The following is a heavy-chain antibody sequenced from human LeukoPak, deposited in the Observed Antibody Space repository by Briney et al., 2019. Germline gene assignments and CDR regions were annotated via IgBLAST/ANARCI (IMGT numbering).Heavy chain of an antibody. Sequence: GGSLRLSCSASGFNFSSYAMHWVRQAPGKGLEYVSGISRTGGNTYYADSVKGRFTISRDNSKNTLYLQMTSLTAEDTALYYCVKSLVATLYHFDYWGQGTLVTVSS. V-gene: IGHV3-64D*09. D-gene: IGHD5-12*01. CDR1: GFNFSSYA. J-gene: IGHJ4*02. CDR2: ISRTGGNT. CDR3: VKSLVATLYHFDY.